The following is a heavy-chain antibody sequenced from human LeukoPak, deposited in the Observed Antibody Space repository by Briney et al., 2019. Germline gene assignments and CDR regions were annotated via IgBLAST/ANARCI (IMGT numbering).Heavy chain of an antibody. V-gene: IGHV4-34*01. Sequence: SETLSLTCAVYGGSFSGYYWSWIRQPPGKGLEWIGEINHSGSTNYNPSLKSRVTISVDTSKNQFSLKVSSVTAADTAVYYCARGSLGYYDSSGYYFGYWGQGTLVTVSS. D-gene: IGHD3-22*01. CDR2: INHSGST. J-gene: IGHJ4*02. CDR3: ARGSLGYYDSSGYYFGY. CDR1: GGSFSGYY.